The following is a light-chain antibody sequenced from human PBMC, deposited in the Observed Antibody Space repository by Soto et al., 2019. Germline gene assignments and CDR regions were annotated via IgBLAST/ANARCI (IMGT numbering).Light chain of an antibody. Sequence: QSALTPPAFVSGSPGQSITISCTGTSSAVGGYNYVSWYQQHPDKAPRLMIYDVSNRPSGVSDRFSGSTSGNAASLTISALQADDEADYFCCSSVPESTYVFGTGTKV. V-gene: IGLV2-14*03. CDR2: DVS. CDR1: SSAVGGYNY. J-gene: IGLJ1*01. CDR3: CSSVPESTYV.